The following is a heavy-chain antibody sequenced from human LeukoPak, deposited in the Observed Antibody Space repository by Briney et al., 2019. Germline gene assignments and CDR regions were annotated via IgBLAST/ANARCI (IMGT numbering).Heavy chain of an antibody. CDR3: ARGGAVAGLDY. J-gene: IGHJ4*02. V-gene: IGHV3-7*01. CDR1: RIGLSNFW. Sequence: PGGSLRLSCATSRIGLSNFWMSWVRQAPGKGLGWVASIKQDGSERNYVDSVKGRFTISRDNAKNSLYLQMNSLRVEDTAVYYCARGGAVAGLDYWGQGTLVTVSS. D-gene: IGHD6-19*01. CDR2: IKQDGSER.